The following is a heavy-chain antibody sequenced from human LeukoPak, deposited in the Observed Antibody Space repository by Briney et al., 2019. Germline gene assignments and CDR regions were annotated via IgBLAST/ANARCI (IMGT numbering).Heavy chain of an antibody. Sequence: PGGSLRLSCAASGFTFSSYGMHWVRQAPGNGLEWVAFIRYDGSNKYYADSVKGRFTISRDNSKNTLYLQMNSLRAEDTAVYYCAKDNPIAVAGTVDYWGQGTLVTVSS. D-gene: IGHD6-19*01. CDR2: IRYDGSNK. CDR3: AKDNPIAVAGTVDY. V-gene: IGHV3-30*02. J-gene: IGHJ4*02. CDR1: GFTFSSYG.